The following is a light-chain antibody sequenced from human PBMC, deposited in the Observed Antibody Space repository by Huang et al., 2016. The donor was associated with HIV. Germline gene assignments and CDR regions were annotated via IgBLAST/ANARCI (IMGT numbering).Light chain of an antibody. CDR2: GAS. V-gene: IGKV3-15*01. Sequence: EIVMTQSPATLSVSPGERATLSCRASQNVRTNLAWYQQKPGQAPSLLIYGASTRATDIPARFSGSGSGTEFTLTISSLQSEDFAVYYCQQYNDWPRTFGQGTKLEIK. J-gene: IGKJ2*01. CDR3: QQYNDWPRT. CDR1: QNVRTN.